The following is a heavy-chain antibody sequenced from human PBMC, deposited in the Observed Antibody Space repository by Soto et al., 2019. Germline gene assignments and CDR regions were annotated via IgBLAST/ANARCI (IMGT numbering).Heavy chain of an antibody. J-gene: IGHJ4*02. CDR2: SRNKANSYST. D-gene: IGHD1-26*01. CDR3: ARFSGSYTRGLDY. Sequence: EVQLVESGGGLVQPGGSLRLSCAASGFTFSDHYMDWVRQAPGKGLEWVGRSRNKANSYSTEYAASVKGRFTISRDESKKSLYLQMTSLKTEDTAVYYCARFSGSYTRGLDYWGQGTLVTVSS. CDR1: GFTFSDHY. V-gene: IGHV3-72*01.